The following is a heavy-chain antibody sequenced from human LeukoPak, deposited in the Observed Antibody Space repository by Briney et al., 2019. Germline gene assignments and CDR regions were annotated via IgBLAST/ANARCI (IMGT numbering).Heavy chain of an antibody. CDR2: INHSGST. J-gene: IGHJ4*02. CDR3: ARGGGSSWYNY. Sequence: PSETLSLTCAVSGGSISSSNWWSWVRQPPGKGLEWIGEINHSGSTNYNPSLKSRVTISVDTSKNQFSLKLSSVTAADTAVYYCARGGGSSWYNYWGQGTLVTVSS. D-gene: IGHD6-13*01. CDR1: GGSISSSNW. V-gene: IGHV4-4*02.